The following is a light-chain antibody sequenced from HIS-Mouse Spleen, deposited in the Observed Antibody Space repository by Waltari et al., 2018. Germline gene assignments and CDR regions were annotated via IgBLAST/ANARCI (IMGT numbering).Light chain of an antibody. V-gene: IGLV2-23*01. CDR1: SSDVGRYNL. J-gene: IGLJ3*02. CDR2: EGS. CDR3: CSYAGSSTRWV. Sequence: QSALTQPASVSGSPGQSITISCTGTSSDVGRYNLVSWYQQHPGKAPKLMVYEGSKRPSVFSNRFAGSKSGNTASLTISGLQAEDEADYYCCSYAGSSTRWVFGGGTKLTVL.